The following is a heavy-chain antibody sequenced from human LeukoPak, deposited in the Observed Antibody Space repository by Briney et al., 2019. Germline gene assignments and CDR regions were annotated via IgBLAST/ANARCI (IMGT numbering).Heavy chain of an antibody. CDR1: GGSINSGTYY. CDR3: AREENTVTTQGNGFDY. D-gene: IGHD4-17*01. Sequence: SETLSLTCNVSGGSINSGTYYWSWIRQPAGKGLEWIGRIYTSGSTNYNPSLKSRVTISIDTSKNQFSLKLSSVTAADTAVYYCAREENTVTTQGNGFDYWGQGTLVTVSS. J-gene: IGHJ4*02. V-gene: IGHV4-61*02. CDR2: IYTSGST.